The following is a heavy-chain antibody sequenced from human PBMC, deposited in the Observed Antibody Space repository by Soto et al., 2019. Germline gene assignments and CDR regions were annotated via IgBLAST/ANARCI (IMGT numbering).Heavy chain of an antibody. CDR2: ISGSRGSTT. V-gene: IGHV3-23*01. CDR1: GFTLSDYG. Sequence: LRRSCSASGFTLSDYGLSWVRQAPGKGLEWVSSISGSRGSTTYYAGSVKGRFTISRDNSKNTLYLQMNSLRVEDTAVYYCAQDRGCSGSTCYQAYWGPGTLVTVSS. CDR3: AQDRGCSGSTCYQAY. J-gene: IGHJ4*02. D-gene: IGHD2-2*01.